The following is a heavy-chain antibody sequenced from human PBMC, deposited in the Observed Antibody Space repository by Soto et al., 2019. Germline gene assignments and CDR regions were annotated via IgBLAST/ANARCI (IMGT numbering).Heavy chain of an antibody. V-gene: IGHV3-48*03. J-gene: IGHJ4*02. CDR2: ISSSGSTI. Sequence: EVQLVESGGGLVQPGGSLRLSCAASGFTFSSYEMNWVRQAPGKGLEWVSYISSSGSTIYYADSVKGRFTISRDNAKNSLYLQMNSLRAEDTAVYYCARKEAYYYDRSGYYDYWGQGTLVTFSS. CDR1: GFTFSSYE. D-gene: IGHD3-22*01. CDR3: ARKEAYYYDRSGYYDY.